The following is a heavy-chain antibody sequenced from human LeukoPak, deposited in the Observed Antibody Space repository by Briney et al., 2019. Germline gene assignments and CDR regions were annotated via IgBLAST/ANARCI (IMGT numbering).Heavy chain of an antibody. D-gene: IGHD5-12*01. CDR1: GFTVSSNY. J-gene: IGHJ4*02. CDR3: ARDSGYSGYDFDY. Sequence: GGSLRLSCAASGFTVSSNYMSWVRQAPGKGLEWVSVIYSGGSTYYADSVKGRFTISRDNSKNTLYLQMNSLRAEDTAVYYCARDSGYSGYDFDYRGQGTLVTVSS. CDR2: IYSGGST. V-gene: IGHV3-66*02.